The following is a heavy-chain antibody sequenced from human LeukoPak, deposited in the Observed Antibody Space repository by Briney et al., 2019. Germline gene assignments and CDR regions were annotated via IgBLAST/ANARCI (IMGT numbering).Heavy chain of an antibody. Sequence: SETLSLTCTVSGGSISTYYWSWIRQPPGKGLDWIGFISDSGSTDYNPSLTSRVTISVDTSKNQFSLRLSSVTAADTAVYYCARHLKKDGYNYYFDYWGQGTLVTVSS. V-gene: IGHV4-59*08. CDR1: GGSISTYY. CDR2: ISDSGST. J-gene: IGHJ4*02. D-gene: IGHD5-24*01. CDR3: ARHLKKDGYNYYFDY.